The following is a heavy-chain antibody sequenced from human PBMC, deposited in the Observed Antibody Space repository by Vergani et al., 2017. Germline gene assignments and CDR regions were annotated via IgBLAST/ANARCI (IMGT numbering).Heavy chain of an antibody. D-gene: IGHD6-13*01. J-gene: IGHJ4*02. CDR3: ARGPLAAAVNY. CDR1: GGTFSSYT. V-gene: IGHV1-69*02. Sequence: QVQLVQSGAEVKKPGSSVKVSCKASGGTFSSYTISWVRQAPGQGLECMGRIIPILGIANYAQKFQGRVTITADKSTSTAYMELSSLRSEDTAVYYCARGPLAAAVNYWGQGTLVTVSS. CDR2: IIPILGIA.